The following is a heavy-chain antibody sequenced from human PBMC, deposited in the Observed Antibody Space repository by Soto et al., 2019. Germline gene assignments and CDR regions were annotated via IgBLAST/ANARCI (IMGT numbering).Heavy chain of an antibody. V-gene: IGHV3-7*03. CDR2: IDPDGRVG. CDR3: AGWGGHDSNY. J-gene: IGHJ4*02. D-gene: IGHD3-16*01. CDR1: GYRFSSYW. Sequence: EVQLLGSGGGLVQPGGSLRLSCVASGYRFSSYWMNWVRQTPGMGLEWVANIDPDGRVGSYVDSVKGRFTTSRDNAKNSLYLHMNSLRADDTAVYFCAGWGGHDSNYWGQGILVTVSS.